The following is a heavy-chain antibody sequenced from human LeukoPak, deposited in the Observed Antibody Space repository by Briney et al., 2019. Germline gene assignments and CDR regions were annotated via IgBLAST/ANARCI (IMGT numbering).Heavy chain of an antibody. CDR3: ARNSIVDSSGYYYFDY. V-gene: IGHV1-46*01. CDR2: INPSGDST. CDR1: GYTFTSYY. J-gene: IGHJ4*02. D-gene: IGHD3-22*01. Sequence: ASVKVSCKASGYTFTSYYIHWVRQAPGQGLEWMGIINPSGDSTGYAQKFQGRVTMTRDTSTSTLYMELSSLRSEDTAVYYCARNSIVDSSGYYYFDYWGQGTLVTVSS.